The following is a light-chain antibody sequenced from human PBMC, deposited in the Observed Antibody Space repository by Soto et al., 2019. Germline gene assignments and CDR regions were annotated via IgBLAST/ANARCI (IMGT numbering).Light chain of an antibody. J-gene: IGKJ1*01. CDR2: GAS. CDR3: QQYNNWPPT. Sequence: EIVMTQSPATLSVSPGERATLSCRASQSVSSNLAWYQQKPGQAPRRLIYGASTRATGIPARFSGSGSGTELTLTISSLQSEDFAVYYCQQYNNWPPTFGQGTKVDIK. V-gene: IGKV3-15*01. CDR1: QSVSSN.